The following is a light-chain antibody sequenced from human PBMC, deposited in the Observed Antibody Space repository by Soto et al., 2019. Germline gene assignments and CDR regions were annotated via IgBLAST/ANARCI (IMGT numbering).Light chain of an antibody. CDR3: MSWPSNA. J-gene: IGLJ2*01. CDR2: YYSDSDK. Sequence: QSVLTQPPSSSASPGESARLTCTLPSDINVGSYNIYWYQQKPGSPPRYLLYYYSDSDKGQGSVVPSRFSGSKDASANTGIFIISGLQSEDEADYYCMSWPSNAFGGGTQLTFL. V-gene: IGLV5-37*01. CDR1: SDINVGSYN.